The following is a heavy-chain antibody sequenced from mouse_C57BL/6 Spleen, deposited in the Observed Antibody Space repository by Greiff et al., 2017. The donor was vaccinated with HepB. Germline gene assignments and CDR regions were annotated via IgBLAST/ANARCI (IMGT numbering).Heavy chain of an antibody. J-gene: IGHJ3*01. Sequence: QVQLKESGAELVRPGASVKLSCKASGYTFTDYYINWVKQRPGQGLEWIARIYPGSGNTYYNEKFKGKATLTAEKSSSTAYMQLSSLTSEDSAVYFCARSGDSSGYLFAYWGQGTLVTVSA. D-gene: IGHD3-2*02. CDR1: GYTFTDYY. CDR3: ARSGDSSGYLFAY. CDR2: IYPGSGNT. V-gene: IGHV1-76*01.